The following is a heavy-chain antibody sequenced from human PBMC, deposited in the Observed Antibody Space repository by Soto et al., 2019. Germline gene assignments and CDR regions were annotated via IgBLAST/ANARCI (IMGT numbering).Heavy chain of an antibody. Sequence: SETLSLTCTVSGGSICSGDYYWSWIREPPGKGLEWIGYIYYSGSTYYNPSLKSRVTISVDTSKNQFSLKLSSVTAADTAVYYCARGESYCGGDCYSSGYFDYWGQGTLVTVSS. CDR1: GGSICSGDYY. CDR2: IYYSGST. D-gene: IGHD2-21*02. CDR3: ARGESYCGGDCYSSGYFDY. V-gene: IGHV4-30-4*01. J-gene: IGHJ4*02.